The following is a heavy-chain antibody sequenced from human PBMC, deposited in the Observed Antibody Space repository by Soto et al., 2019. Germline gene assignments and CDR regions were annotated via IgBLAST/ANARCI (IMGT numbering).Heavy chain of an antibody. D-gene: IGHD3-10*01. V-gene: IGHV4-30-4*01. Sequence: PSETLSLTCTVSGGSISSGDYYWSWIRQPPGKGLEWIGYIYYSGSTYHNPSLKSRATISADASRNQFSLKLSSVTAADTAMYFCASTYYYGSGGEDYYYYAIDVWGQGTTVTVSS. CDR2: IYYSGST. CDR1: GGSISSGDYY. J-gene: IGHJ6*02. CDR3: ASTYYYGSGGEDYYYYAIDV.